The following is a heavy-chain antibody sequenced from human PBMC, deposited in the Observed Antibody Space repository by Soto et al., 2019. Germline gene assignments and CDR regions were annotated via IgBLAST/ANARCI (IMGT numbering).Heavy chain of an antibody. V-gene: IGHV3-33*01. CDR1: GFNFSSYG. Sequence: WRSLRLSCAASGFNFSSYGIHWVRQTPGKGLEWVAVIWYDESNKYYADSVKGRFTISRDISKNTLYLHVNSLRADDTAVYYCARAGLLLDYWGQGTLVTVSS. D-gene: IGHD1-26*01. CDR3: ARAGLLLDY. J-gene: IGHJ4*02. CDR2: IWYDESNK.